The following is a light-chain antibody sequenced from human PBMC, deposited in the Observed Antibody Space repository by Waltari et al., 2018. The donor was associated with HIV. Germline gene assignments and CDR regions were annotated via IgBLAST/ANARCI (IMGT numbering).Light chain of an antibody. CDR3: MHGQQTPV. Sequence: DWYIQRPGQAPELLIYLGFRRASGVPDRIAGSGSGTDFILKISRVEPEDVGVYYCMHGQQTPVFGQGTKVEVK. J-gene: IGKJ1*01. CDR2: LGF. V-gene: IGKV2-28*01.